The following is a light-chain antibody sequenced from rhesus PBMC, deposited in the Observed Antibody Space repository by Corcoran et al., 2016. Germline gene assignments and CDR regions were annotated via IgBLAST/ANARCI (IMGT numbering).Light chain of an antibody. CDR3: QQHNSYPPT. Sequence: DIQMTQSPSSLSASVGDTVTITCRASQGISNYLAWYQQKPGKAPKPLVYYASHLESGVPPRFSGSGSWTDFTLTISSLQPEDFATYYCQQHNSYPPTFGQGTNVEIK. CDR1: QGISNY. J-gene: IGKJ1*01. CDR2: YAS. V-gene: IGKV1S14*01.